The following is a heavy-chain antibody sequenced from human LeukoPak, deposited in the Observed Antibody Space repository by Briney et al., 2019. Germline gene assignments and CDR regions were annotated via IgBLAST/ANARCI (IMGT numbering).Heavy chain of an antibody. V-gene: IGHV4-30-4*01. CDR3: ARELSHYCDSSGYLRD. J-gene: IGHJ4*02. D-gene: IGHD3-22*01. CDR1: GGSISSGDYY. Sequence: PSETLSLTCTVSGGSISSGDYYWSWIRQPPGKGLEWIGYIYYSGSTYYNPSLKSRVTISVDTSKNQFSLKLSSVTAADTAVYYCARELSHYCDSSGYLRDWGQGTLVTVSS. CDR2: IYYSGST.